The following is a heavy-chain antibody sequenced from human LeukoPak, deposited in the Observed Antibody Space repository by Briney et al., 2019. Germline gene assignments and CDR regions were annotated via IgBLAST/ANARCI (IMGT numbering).Heavy chain of an antibody. J-gene: IGHJ6*02. CDR2: INHSGST. V-gene: IGHV4-34*01. D-gene: IGHD6-6*01. Sequence: SETLSLTCAVYGGSFSGYYWSWIRQPPGKGLEWIGEINHSGSTNYNPSLKSRVTISVDTTKNQFSLKLSSVTAADTAVYYCASSKPPPLQYSRAYGVDVWGQGTTVTVSS. CDR1: GGSFSGYY. CDR3: ASSKPPPLQYSRAYGVDV.